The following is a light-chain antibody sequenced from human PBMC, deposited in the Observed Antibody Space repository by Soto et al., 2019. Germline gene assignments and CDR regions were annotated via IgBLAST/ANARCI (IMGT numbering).Light chain of an antibody. CDR1: QSVNSN. CDR3: QQYDVWPLS. V-gene: IGKV3-15*01. Sequence: EIVMTQSPVTLSVSPGDRATLSCRASQSVNSNLAWYQQKPGQTPKLLIYVASTRATGIPATFSGSGCGTEVTLAISSLQSEGFAVCYCQQYDVWPLSCGGGTKVEFK. CDR2: VAS. J-gene: IGKJ4*01.